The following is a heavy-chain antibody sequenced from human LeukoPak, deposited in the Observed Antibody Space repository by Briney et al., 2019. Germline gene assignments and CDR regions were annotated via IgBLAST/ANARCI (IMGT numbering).Heavy chain of an antibody. CDR1: GGSFSGYY. V-gene: IGHV4-59*01. CDR3: ARDRGGYSRFDY. CDR2: IYYSGGT. Sequence: SETLSLTCAVYGGSFSGYYWSWIRQPPGKGLEWIGYIYYSGGTTYNPSLKSRVTVSVDTSKNQFSLKLSSVTAADTAVYYCARDRGGYSRFDYWGQGTLVTVSS. D-gene: IGHD2-2*02. J-gene: IGHJ4*02.